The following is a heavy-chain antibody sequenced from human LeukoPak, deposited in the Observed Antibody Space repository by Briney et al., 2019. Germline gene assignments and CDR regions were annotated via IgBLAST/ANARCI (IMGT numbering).Heavy chain of an antibody. Sequence: ASVKVSCKSSGGTFSSYAISWVRQAPGQGLEWMGGIIPIFVTANYAQKFQGRVTITADESMSTAYMELSSRRSEDTAVYYCARERTDAFDIWGQGTMVTVSS. CDR2: IIPIFVTA. CDR3: ARERTDAFDI. J-gene: IGHJ3*02. CDR1: GGTFSSYA. V-gene: IGHV1-69*13.